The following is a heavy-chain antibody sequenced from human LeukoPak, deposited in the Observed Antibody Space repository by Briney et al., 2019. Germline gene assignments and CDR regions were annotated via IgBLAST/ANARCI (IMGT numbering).Heavy chain of an antibody. CDR3: ARGPDAIFDI. CDR2: INPNSGGT. Sequence: ASVKVSCKASGYTFTGYYMHWVRQAPGQGLEWMGWINPNSGGTNYAQKFLGRVTMTRDTSIRTASMELSRLRFDDTAVYYCARGPDAIFDIWGQGTMVTVSS. CDR1: GYTFTGYY. J-gene: IGHJ3*02. V-gene: IGHV1-2*02. D-gene: IGHD2-2*01.